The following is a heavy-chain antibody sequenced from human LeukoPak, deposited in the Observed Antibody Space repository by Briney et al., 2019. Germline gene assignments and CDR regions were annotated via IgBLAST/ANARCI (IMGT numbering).Heavy chain of an antibody. CDR1: GFTFSSHS. CDR2: ISSSSGTI. D-gene: IGHD3-22*01. V-gene: IGHV3-48*01. J-gene: IGHJ4*02. Sequence: GGSLRLSCAASGFTFSSHSMNWVRQAPGKGLEWVSYISSSSGTIYYADSVKGRFTISRDNAKNSLHLQMNSLRAEDTAVYYCARGAYYYEDWGQGTLVTVSS. CDR3: ARGAYYYED.